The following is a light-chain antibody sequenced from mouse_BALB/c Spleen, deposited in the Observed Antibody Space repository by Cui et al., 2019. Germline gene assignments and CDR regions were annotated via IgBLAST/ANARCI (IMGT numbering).Light chain of an antibody. CDR1: QDINKY. J-gene: IGKJ1*01. V-gene: IGKV19-93*01. CDR2: ATT. Sequence: DIQMTQSPASLSVSLGGKVTITCKASQDINKYIAWYQHKHGKGPMLLIHATTTLHPGTPTLFSGSWSTKYYSFIISNLEPEYIGTYYYLRYDNLLTFGGGTKLEIK. CDR3: LRYDNLLT.